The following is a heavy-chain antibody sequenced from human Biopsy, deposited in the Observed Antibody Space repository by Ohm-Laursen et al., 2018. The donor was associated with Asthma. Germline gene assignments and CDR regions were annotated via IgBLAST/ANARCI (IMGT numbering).Heavy chain of an antibody. D-gene: IGHD3-3*02. J-gene: IGHJ6*02. CDR3: ARPSPNRDILHYYYHMDV. CDR1: GGMFGNYA. CDR2: ISPIFGSS. V-gene: IGHV1-69*06. Sequence: GSSVKVSCKASGGMFGNYAISWVRQAPGLGLEWMGGISPIFGSSNYAQRFQGRVTITADIFTRTVYMELSGLRFDDTAIYYYARPSPNRDILHYYYHMDVWGQGTTVIVSS.